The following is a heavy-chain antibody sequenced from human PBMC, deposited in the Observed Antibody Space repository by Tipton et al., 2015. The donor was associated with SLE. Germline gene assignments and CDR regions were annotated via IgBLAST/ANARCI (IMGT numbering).Heavy chain of an antibody. V-gene: IGHV3-9*01. D-gene: IGHD5-18*01. CDR2: ISWNSGSI. Sequence: SLRLSCAASGFTFDDYAMHWVRQAPGKGLEWVSGISWNSGSIGYADSVKGRFTISRDNAKNPLYLQMNSLRAEDTALYYCAKSDTAMVTLYYGMDVWGQGTTVTVSS. CDR3: AKSDTAMVTLYYGMDV. CDR1: GFTFDDYA. J-gene: IGHJ6*02.